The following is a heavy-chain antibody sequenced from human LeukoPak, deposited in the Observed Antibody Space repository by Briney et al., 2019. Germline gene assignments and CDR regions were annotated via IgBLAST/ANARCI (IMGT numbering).Heavy chain of an antibody. D-gene: IGHD6-19*01. CDR3: AKDHYSSGWYLYYYYYMDV. V-gene: IGHV3-21*01. CDR1: GFTFDDYA. J-gene: IGHJ6*03. CDR2: ISSSSSYI. Sequence: GGSLRLSCAASGFTFDDYAMSWVRQAPGKGLEWVSSISSSSSYIYYADSVKGRFTISRDNAKNSLYLQMNSLRAEDTAVYYCAKDHYSSGWYLYYYYYMDVWGKGTTVTVSS.